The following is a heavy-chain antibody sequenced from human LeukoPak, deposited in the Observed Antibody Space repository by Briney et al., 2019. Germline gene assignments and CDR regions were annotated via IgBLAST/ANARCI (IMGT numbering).Heavy chain of an antibody. CDR1: GFTFNNYA. D-gene: IGHD1-20*01. J-gene: IGHJ4*02. CDR3: ARVDNWNEVTDDY. Sequence: GGSLRLSCAASGFTFNNYAMTWVRQAPGKGLEWVSSISSSSKYIYYADSVKGRFTISRDNARNSLYLQMDSLRAEDTAVYYCARVDNWNEVTDDYWGQGTLVTVSS. CDR2: ISSSSKYI. V-gene: IGHV3-21*01.